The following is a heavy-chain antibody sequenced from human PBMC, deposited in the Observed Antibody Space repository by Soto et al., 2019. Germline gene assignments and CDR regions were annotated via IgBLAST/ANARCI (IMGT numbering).Heavy chain of an antibody. CDR3: ARDELRGYSYGPKRYYYYGMDV. CDR1: GFTFSSYG. CDR2: ISYDGSNK. J-gene: IGHJ6*02. Sequence: GGSLRLSCAASGFTFSSYGMHWVRQAPGKGLKWVAVISYDGSNKYYADSVKGRFTISRDNSKNTLYLQMNSLRADDTAVYYCARDELRGYSYGPKRYYYYGMDVWGQGTTVTVSS. V-gene: IGHV3-30*03. D-gene: IGHD5-18*01.